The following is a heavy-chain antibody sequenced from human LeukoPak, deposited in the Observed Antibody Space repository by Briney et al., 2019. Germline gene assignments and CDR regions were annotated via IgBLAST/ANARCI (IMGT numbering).Heavy chain of an antibody. CDR3: ARDQWQQLVSHWFDP. CDR1: GGSISSSTYY. Sequence: SETLSLTCTVSGGSISSSTYYWGWIRQPPGKGLEWIGSIYYSGSTYYNPSLKSRVTMSVDTSKNQFSLKLSSVTAADTAVYYCARDQWQQLVSHWFDPWGQGTLVTVSS. CDR2: IYYSGST. D-gene: IGHD6-13*01. V-gene: IGHV4-39*07. J-gene: IGHJ5*02.